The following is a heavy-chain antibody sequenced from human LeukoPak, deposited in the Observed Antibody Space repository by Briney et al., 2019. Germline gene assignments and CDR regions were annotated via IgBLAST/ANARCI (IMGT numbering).Heavy chain of an antibody. D-gene: IGHD3-22*01. CDR1: GFTFISYG. J-gene: IGHJ4*02. CDR2: IWYDGSNK. Sequence: GGSLRLSCAASGFTFISYGMHWVRQAPGEGLEWVAVIWYDGSNKYYADSVKGRFTIARDNSKNTLYLQMNSLRAEDTAVYYCARGGDYYDSSGYYPLFDYWGQGTLVTVSS. CDR3: ARGGDYYDSSGYYPLFDY. V-gene: IGHV3-33*01.